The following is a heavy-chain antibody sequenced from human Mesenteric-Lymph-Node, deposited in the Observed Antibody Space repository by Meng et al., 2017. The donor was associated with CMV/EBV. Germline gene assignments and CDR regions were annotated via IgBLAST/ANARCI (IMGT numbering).Heavy chain of an antibody. CDR3: ARGDYYERGCYFDY. V-gene: IGHV3-30*14. Sequence: GESLKISCAASGFTFSSYAMHWVRQAPGKGLEWVAVISYDGSNKYYADSVKGRFTISRDNSKNTLYLQMNSLRAEDTAVYYCARGDYYERGCYFDYWGQGTLVTVSS. D-gene: IGHD3-22*01. J-gene: IGHJ4*02. CDR1: GFTFSSYA. CDR2: ISYDGSNK.